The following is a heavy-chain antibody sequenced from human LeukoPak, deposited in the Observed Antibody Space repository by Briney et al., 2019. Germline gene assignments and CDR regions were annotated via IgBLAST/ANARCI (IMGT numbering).Heavy chain of an antibody. Sequence: SQTLSLTCAISGDSVSSNSAAWNWIRQSPSRGLEWLGRTYYRSKWYNDYAVSVKSRITINPDTSKNQFSLQLNSVTPEDTAVYYCARDLDRGQWPDHGFDPWGQGTLVTVSS. CDR1: GDSVSSNSAA. D-gene: IGHD6-19*01. CDR3: ARDLDRGQWPDHGFDP. J-gene: IGHJ5*02. V-gene: IGHV6-1*01. CDR2: TYYRSKWYN.